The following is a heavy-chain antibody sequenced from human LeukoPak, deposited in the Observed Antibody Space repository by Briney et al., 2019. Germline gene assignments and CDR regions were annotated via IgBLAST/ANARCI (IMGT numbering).Heavy chain of an antibody. CDR1: GFTFSSYG. CDR3: ARDSGLRYFDWLPDY. V-gene: IGHV3-33*01. CDR2: IWYDGSNK. Sequence: GGSLRLSCAASGFTFSSYGMHWVRQAPGEGLEWVAVIWYDGSNKYYADSVKGRFTISRDNSKNTLYLQMNSLRAEDTAVYYCARDSGLRYFDWLPDYWGQGTLVTVSS. D-gene: IGHD3-9*01. J-gene: IGHJ4*02.